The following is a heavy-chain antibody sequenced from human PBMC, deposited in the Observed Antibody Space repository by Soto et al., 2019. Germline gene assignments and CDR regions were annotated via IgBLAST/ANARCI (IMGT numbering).Heavy chain of an antibody. CDR2: IYYSGST. J-gene: IGHJ6*02. CDR1: GGSISSGGYY. CDR3: ARDQGIQLWLRGGMDV. Sequence: QVQLQESGPGLVKPSQTLSLTCTVSGGSISSGGYYWSWIRQHPGKGLEWIGYIYYSGSTYYNPSLKSRVTISVDTSKNQLSLKLSSVTAADTAVYYCARDQGIQLWLRGGMDVWGQGTTVTVSS. D-gene: IGHD5-18*01. V-gene: IGHV4-31*03.